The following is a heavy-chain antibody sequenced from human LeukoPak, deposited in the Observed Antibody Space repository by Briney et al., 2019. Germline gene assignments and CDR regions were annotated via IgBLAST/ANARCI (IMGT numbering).Heavy chain of an antibody. CDR2: INQDGSEK. CDR3: AKDSGSYSPFDY. J-gene: IGHJ4*02. CDR1: GFTFSSYW. Sequence: GGSLRLSCAASGFTFSSYWMSWVRQAPGKGLEWVAYINQDGSEKNYADSVKGRFTVSRDNAKNSLFLQMNSLRAEDTAVYYCAKDSGSYSPFDYWGQGTLVTVSS. D-gene: IGHD1-26*01. V-gene: IGHV3-7*01.